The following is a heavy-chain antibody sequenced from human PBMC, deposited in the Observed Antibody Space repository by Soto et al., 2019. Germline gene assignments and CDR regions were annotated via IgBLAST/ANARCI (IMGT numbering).Heavy chain of an antibody. CDR2: ISWNSGNI. Sequence: EVQLVESGGGLVQPDRSLRLSCAASGFIFENSGMRWVRQAPGKGLEWVSGISWNSGNIGYADSVKGRFSISRDNAKKSLYLQMNSLRPDDTAFYFCVKAGVRDLIVEVPVYFDIWGLGTLVTVSS. J-gene: IGHJ4*02. CDR1: GFIFENSG. D-gene: IGHD2-21*01. V-gene: IGHV3-9*01. CDR3: VKAGVRDLIVEVPVYFDI.